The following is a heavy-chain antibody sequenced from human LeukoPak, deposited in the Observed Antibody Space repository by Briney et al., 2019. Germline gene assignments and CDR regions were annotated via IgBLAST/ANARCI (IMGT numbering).Heavy chain of an antibody. CDR1: GFSFSSSW. CDR3: ATTGSGSYYDY. J-gene: IGHJ4*02. D-gene: IGHD1-26*01. Sequence: GGSLRLSCAASGFSFSSSWMHWVRQVPGKGLEWVSRINDDETSTTYAESVKGRFAISRDNAKNTLFLQMNSLRAEDTAVYYCATTGSGSYYDYWGQGTLVTVSS. V-gene: IGHV3-74*01. CDR2: INDDETST.